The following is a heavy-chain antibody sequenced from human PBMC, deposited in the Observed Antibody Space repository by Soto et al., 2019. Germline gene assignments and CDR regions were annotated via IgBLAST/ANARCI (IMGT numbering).Heavy chain of an antibody. CDR1: GFPCSSYA. CDR2: ISGSGGRT. Sequence: GGSLRLSCVASGFPCSSYAMSWVRQTPGKGLEWVSVISGSGGRTYYADSVKGRFTISRDNSNNTLSLQMHILRVEDTAVYFCAKGGHYSLFDIWGQGTMVTVSS. J-gene: IGHJ3*02. V-gene: IGHV3-23*01. D-gene: IGHD2-21*01. CDR3: AKGGHYSLFDI.